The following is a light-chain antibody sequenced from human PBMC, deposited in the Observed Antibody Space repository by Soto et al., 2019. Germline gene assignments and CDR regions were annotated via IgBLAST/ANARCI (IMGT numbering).Light chain of an antibody. CDR2: GAS. CDR1: QSVSSN. V-gene: IGKV3-15*01. J-gene: IGKJ4*01. Sequence: ETVMTQSPATLSVSPGERATLSCRASQSVSSNLAWYQQKPGQAPRLLIYGASTRATGIPARFSGSGSGTDFTLTISSLQSEDFAVYFCQQYKNWPPLTFGGGTKVEIQ. CDR3: QQYKNWPPLT.